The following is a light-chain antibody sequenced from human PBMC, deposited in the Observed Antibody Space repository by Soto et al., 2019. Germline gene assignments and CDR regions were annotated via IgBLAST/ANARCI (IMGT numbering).Light chain of an antibody. CDR2: EVS. V-gene: IGLV2-14*01. CDR1: SSDVGGYNY. Sequence: QSVLTQPASVSGSPGQSITISCTGTSSDVGGYNYVSWYQQYPGKAPKLMIYEVSNRPSGVSNRFSGSKSGNTASLTISGLQAEDEANYYCCSYAGDNIFVFGTGTKVTVL. J-gene: IGLJ1*01. CDR3: CSYAGDNIFV.